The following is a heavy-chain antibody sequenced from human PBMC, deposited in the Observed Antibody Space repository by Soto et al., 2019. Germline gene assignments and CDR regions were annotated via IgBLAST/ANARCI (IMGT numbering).Heavy chain of an antibody. J-gene: IGHJ3*02. CDR1: GYSFSNYN. Sequence: GPELKKPGASVKVSCKSSGYSFSNYNFCWVRQAPGQGLEWLGWISGYNGNTKYAQKLQGRVTLTTDSFTSTAYMELRSLRSDDTAIYYCARDKVWGGFDIWGQGTMVTVSS. V-gene: IGHV1-18*01. D-gene: IGHD3-16*01. CDR2: ISGYNGNT. CDR3: ARDKVWGGFDI.